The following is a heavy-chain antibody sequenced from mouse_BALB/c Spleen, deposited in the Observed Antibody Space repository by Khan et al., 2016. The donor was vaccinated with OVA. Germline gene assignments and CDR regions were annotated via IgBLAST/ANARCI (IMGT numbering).Heavy chain of an antibody. CDR1: GFNIKDTY. Sequence: VQLQQSGAELVKPGASVKLSCTASGFNIKDTYMHWVKQRHEQGLEWIGTIDPAHGNNKYDPKFQGTATITTDTSSNPAYLQLRSLNSEDTAVYCCATLEGYAMDYWGQGTSVTVSS. V-gene: IGHV14-3*02. CDR2: IDPAHGNN. J-gene: IGHJ4*01. CDR3: ATLEGYAMDY.